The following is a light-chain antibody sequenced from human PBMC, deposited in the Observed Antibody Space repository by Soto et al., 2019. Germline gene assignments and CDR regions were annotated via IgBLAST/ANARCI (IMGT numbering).Light chain of an antibody. V-gene: IGKV3-20*01. CDR1: QVTSRY. CDR3: QQYSTSPIS. Sequence: ENVCTQYPGTLSLSQGERATLSCRASQVTSRYLSCYQQRPGQAHRLLIYGASSRATGIPDRFSGSGSETDFTLTISRLEPEDFSVYYCQQYSTSPISFGPGTRLEIK. CDR2: GAS. J-gene: IGKJ5*01.